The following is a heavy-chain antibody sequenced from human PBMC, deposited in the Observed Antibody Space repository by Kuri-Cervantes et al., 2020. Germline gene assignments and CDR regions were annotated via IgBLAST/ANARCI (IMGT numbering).Heavy chain of an antibody. V-gene: IGHV1-46*01. CDR2: INPSGGST. J-gene: IGHJ4*02. Sequence: ASVKVSCKASGYTFTYRYLHWVRQAPGQGLEWMGIINPSGGSTSYAQKFQGRVTMTRDTSTSTVYMELSSLRSEDTAVYYCARISSSWYANYWGQGTLVTVSS. D-gene: IGHD6-13*01. CDR1: GYTFTYRY. CDR3: ARISSSWYANY.